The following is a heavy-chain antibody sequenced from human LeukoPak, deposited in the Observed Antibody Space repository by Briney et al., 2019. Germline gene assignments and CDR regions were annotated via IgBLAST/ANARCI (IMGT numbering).Heavy chain of an antibody. Sequence: GGSLRLSCAASGFTFSDYYMSWIRQAPGKGLEWVSYISSSGSTIYYADSVKGRFTISRDNAKNSLYLQMNSLRAEDTAVYYCARTSINRGYSYGYGALGDYWGQGTLVTVSS. J-gene: IGHJ4*02. D-gene: IGHD5-18*01. V-gene: IGHV3-11*01. CDR1: GFTFSDYY. CDR3: ARTSINRGYSYGYGALGDY. CDR2: ISSSGSTI.